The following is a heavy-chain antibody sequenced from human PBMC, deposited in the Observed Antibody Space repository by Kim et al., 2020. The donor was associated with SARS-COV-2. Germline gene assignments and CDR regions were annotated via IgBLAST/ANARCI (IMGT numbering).Heavy chain of an antibody. CDR3: AKRYYDILAGYYTFDY. CDR2: ISGSGGSI. Sequence: GGSLRLSCAASGFTFSSYAMSWVRQAPGKGLEWVSTISGSGGSIDYGDSVKGRFTISRDNSKNTLYLQMNSLRAEDTAAYYCAKRYYDILAGYYTFDYWGQGTPVTVSS. V-gene: IGHV3-23*01. J-gene: IGHJ4*02. D-gene: IGHD3-9*01. CDR1: GFTFSSYA.